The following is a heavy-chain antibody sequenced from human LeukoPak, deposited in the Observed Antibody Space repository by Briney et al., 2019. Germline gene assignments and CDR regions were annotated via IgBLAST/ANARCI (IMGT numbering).Heavy chain of an antibody. J-gene: IGHJ3*02. CDR1: GGTFSSCA. D-gene: IGHD3-22*01. V-gene: IGHV1-69*05. Sequence: SVKVSCKASGGTFSSCAISWVRQAPGQGLEWMGRIITIFGTANYAQKFQGRVTITTDESTSTAYMELSSLRSEDTAVYYCARDRAHYYDSSAFDIWGQGTMVTVSS. CDR3: ARDRAHYYDSSAFDI. CDR2: IITIFGTA.